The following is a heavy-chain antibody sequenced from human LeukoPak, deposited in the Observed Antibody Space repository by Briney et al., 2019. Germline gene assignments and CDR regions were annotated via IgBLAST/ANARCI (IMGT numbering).Heavy chain of an antibody. J-gene: IGHJ4*02. CDR3: AREVGAPAPAAFDY. CDR1: GGSISSGGYS. V-gene: IGHV4-30-2*01. Sequence: PSQTLSLTCAVSGGSISSGGYSWSWIRQPPGKGLEWIGYIYHSGSTYYNPSLKSRVTISVDRSKNQFSLKLSSVTAADTAVYYCAREVGAPAPAAFDYWGQGTLVTVSS. D-gene: IGHD1-26*01. CDR2: IYHSGST.